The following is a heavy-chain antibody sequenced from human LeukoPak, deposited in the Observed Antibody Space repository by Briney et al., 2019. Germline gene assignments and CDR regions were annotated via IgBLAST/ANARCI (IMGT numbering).Heavy chain of an antibody. V-gene: IGHV1-2*02. D-gene: IGHD4-17*01. J-gene: IGHJ6*03. Sequence: ASVKVSCKASGYTFTGYYMHWVRQAPGQGLEWMGWINPNSGGTNYAQKFQGRVTTTRDTSISTAYMELSRLRSDDTAVYYCAGSSYGDYYYYYMDVWGKGTTVTVSS. CDR1: GYTFTGYY. CDR2: INPNSGGT. CDR3: AGSSYGDYYYYYMDV.